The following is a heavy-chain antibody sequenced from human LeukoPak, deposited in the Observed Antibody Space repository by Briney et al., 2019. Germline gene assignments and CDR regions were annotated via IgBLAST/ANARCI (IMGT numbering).Heavy chain of an antibody. CDR1: GDSVSSINAA. CDR2: TYYRSKWGS. V-gene: IGHV6-1*01. J-gene: IGHJ3*02. CDR3: TRASNRAFDI. Sequence: SQTLSLTCAISGDSVSSINAAWNWIRQSPSRGLEWLGRTYYRSKWGSDYAVSVRSRIIVSPDTSKNQSSLQLNSVTPDDTAVYYCTRASNRAFDIWGQGTMVTVSS. D-gene: IGHD1-14*01.